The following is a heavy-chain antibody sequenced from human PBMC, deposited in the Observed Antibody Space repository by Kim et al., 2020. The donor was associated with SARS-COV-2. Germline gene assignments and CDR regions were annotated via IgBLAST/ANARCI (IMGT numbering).Heavy chain of an antibody. CDR2: ISYDGSNK. CDR1: GFTFSSYA. Sequence: GGSLRLSCAASGFTFSSYAMHWVRQAPGKGLEWVAVISYDGSNKYYVDSVKGRFTISRDNSKNTLYLQMNSLRAEDTAVYYCARDRGSSSWYAFDIWGQG. V-gene: IGHV3-30*04. CDR3: ARDRGSSSWYAFDI. D-gene: IGHD6-13*01. J-gene: IGHJ3*02.